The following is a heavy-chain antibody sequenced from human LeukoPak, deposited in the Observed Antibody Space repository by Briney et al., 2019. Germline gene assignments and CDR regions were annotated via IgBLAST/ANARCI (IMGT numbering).Heavy chain of an antibody. CDR1: GFTFRRYA. CDR3: AKDQGDFVVVVAAYYYYGMDV. Sequence: GGSLRLSCVASGFTFRRYAMSWVRQAPGKGLEWVAGMSGSGGSTYLAESVKDRFTISRDNSKSTLYLQMSSLRDEDTAVYFCAKDQGDFVVVVAAYYYYGMDVWGKGTTVTVSS. CDR2: MSGSGGST. D-gene: IGHD2-15*01. J-gene: IGHJ6*04. V-gene: IGHV3-23*01.